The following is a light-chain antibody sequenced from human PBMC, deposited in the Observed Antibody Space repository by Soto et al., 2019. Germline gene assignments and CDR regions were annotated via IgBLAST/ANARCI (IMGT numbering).Light chain of an antibody. CDR2: WAS. CDR1: QSVLSSSNNKNY. J-gene: IGKJ1*01. CDR3: QQYYSTPWT. V-gene: IGKV4-1*01. Sequence: DIVMTQSPDSLAVSLGERATINCKSSQSVLSSSNNKNYLTWYQQKLGQPPRLLIYWASTRESGVPDRFSGSGSGADFTLTINSLHAEDVAVYYCQQYYSTPWTFGQGTKVEI.